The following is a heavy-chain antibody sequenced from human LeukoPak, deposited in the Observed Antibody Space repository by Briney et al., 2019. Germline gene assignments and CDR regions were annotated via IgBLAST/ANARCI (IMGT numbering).Heavy chain of an antibody. J-gene: IGHJ4*02. Sequence: PGGSLRLSCAASGFTVSSNYMSWVRQAPGKGLEWVSVIYSGGSTYYADSVKGRFAISRDNSKNTLYLQMNSLRAEDTAVYYRARDPRGTDTEGYWGQGTLVTVSS. D-gene: IGHD1-14*01. CDR3: ARDPRGTDTEGY. CDR2: IYSGGST. V-gene: IGHV3-66*02. CDR1: GFTVSSNY.